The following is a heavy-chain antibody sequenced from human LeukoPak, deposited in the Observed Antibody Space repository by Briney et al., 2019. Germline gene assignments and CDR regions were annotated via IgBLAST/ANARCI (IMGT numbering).Heavy chain of an antibody. CDR2: ISSSSTI. CDR1: GFTFSSYS. D-gene: IGHD3-16*01. J-gene: IGHJ4*02. Sequence: PGGSLRLSCAASGFTFSSYSMNWVRQAPGKGLEWVSYISSSSTIYYADSVKGRLTISRDNAKNSLYLQMNSLRDEDTAVYYCARGRYDYDYWGQGTLVTVSS. CDR3: ARGRYDYDY. V-gene: IGHV3-48*02.